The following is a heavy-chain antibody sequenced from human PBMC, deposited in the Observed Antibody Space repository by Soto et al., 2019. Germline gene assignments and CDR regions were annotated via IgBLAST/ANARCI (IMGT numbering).Heavy chain of an antibody. J-gene: IGHJ2*01. V-gene: IGHV3-72*01. CDR1: GFSFTDHY. CDR3: VNPQVAGTLRDRYFDF. Sequence: EVQLVESGGGLVQPGGSLRLSCAASGFSFTDHYFDWVRQAPGKGLEWVGRAKTKAHASDKQYAASVKGRFTVSRDDSENSFYLEMNSLKTEDTAVYYCVNPQVAGTLRDRYFDFWGRGTLVTVSS. CDR2: AKTKAHASDK. D-gene: IGHD1-7*01.